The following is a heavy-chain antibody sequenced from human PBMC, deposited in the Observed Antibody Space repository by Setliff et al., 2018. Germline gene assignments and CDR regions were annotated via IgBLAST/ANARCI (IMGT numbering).Heavy chain of an antibody. V-gene: IGHV4-61*02. Sequence: PSETLSLTCTVSGGSISSGSYYWSWIRQPAGEGLEWIGRIYTSGSTNYNPSLKSRVTISVDTSKNQFSLNLSSVTAADTAEYYCARFSSSSGSYWYFDLWGRGTLVTVSS. J-gene: IGHJ2*01. CDR1: GGSISSGSYY. CDR3: ARFSSSSGSYWYFDL. D-gene: IGHD6-6*01. CDR2: IYTSGST.